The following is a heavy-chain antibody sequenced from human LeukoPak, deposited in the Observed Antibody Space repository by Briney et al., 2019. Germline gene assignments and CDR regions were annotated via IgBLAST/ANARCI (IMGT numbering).Heavy chain of an antibody. CDR2: IYPGDSDT. J-gene: IGHJ4*02. Sequence: GESPQISCKGSGYSFTSYWVGWVRPMPGKGLEWMGIIYPGDSDTRYSPSFQGQVTISADKSISTAYLQWSSLKASDTAMYYCARRAYSYAYGYWGQGTLVTVSS. D-gene: IGHD5-18*01. CDR1: GYSFTSYW. CDR3: ARRAYSYAYGY. V-gene: IGHV5-51*01.